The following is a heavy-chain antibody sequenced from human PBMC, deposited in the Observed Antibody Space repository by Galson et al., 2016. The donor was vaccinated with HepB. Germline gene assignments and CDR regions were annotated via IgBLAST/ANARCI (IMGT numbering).Heavy chain of an antibody. J-gene: IGHJ6*03. CDR2: ITGSGRNT. V-gene: IGHV3-23*01. CDR1: GFTFSSYA. CDR3: AKAHYFHAYYMDV. Sequence: SLRLSCAASGFTFSSYAMNWVRQAPGKGLEWVSTITGSGRNTYYADSVKGRFTISRDNSKNTVYLQMNSLRAEDTAVYYCAKAHYFHAYYMDVWGKGTTVTVSS.